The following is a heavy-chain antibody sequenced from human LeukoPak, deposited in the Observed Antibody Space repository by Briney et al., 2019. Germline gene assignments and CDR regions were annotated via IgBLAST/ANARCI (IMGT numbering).Heavy chain of an antibody. CDR3: AKDISKLYYYYGMDV. CDR1: GFTVSSNY. D-gene: IGHD4-11*01. V-gene: IGHV3-53*01. CDR2: IYSGGST. J-gene: IGHJ6*02. Sequence: GGSLRLSCAASGFTVSSNYMSWVRQAPGKGLEWVSVIYSGGSTYYADSVKGRFTISRDNSKNTLYLQMNSLRAEDTAVYYCAKDISKLYYYYGMDVWGQGTTVTVSS.